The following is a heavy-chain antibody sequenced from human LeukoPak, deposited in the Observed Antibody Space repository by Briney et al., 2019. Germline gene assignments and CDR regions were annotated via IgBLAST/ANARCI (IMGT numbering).Heavy chain of an antibody. CDR1: GFTFSSYW. CDR2: IKKDGSEK. CDR3: ARHLSGVTGYTYGRGIDY. Sequence: GGSLRLSCAASGFTFSSYWMSWVRQAPGKGLEWVANIKKDGSEKYYVDSVKGRFTISRDNAKTSLYLQMISLRAEDTAVYYCARHLSGVTGYTYGRGIDYWGQGTLVTASS. J-gene: IGHJ4*02. D-gene: IGHD5-18*01. V-gene: IGHV3-7*01.